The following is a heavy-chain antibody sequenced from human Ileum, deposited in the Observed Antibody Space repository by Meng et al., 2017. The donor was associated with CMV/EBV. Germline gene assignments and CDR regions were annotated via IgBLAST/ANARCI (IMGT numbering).Heavy chain of an antibody. CDR3: AKAPDGYHFDY. J-gene: IGHJ4*02. CDR1: GFTFSSYA. CDR2: ISGGGGST. D-gene: IGHD5-24*01. V-gene: IGHV3-23*01. Sequence: GESLKISCAASGFTFSSYAMSWVRQAPGKGLEWVSAISGGGGSTYYADSVKGRFTISRDNSKNTLYLQMNSLRAEDTAVYYCAKAPDGYHFDYWGQGTLVTVSS.